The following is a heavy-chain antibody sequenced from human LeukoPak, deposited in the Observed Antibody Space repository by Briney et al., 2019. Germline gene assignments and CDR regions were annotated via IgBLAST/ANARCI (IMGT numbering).Heavy chain of an antibody. J-gene: IGHJ4*02. D-gene: IGHD3-22*01. V-gene: IGHV3-9*01. CDR1: GFTFDDYA. CDR2: ISWNSGSI. Sequence: GRSLRLSCAASGFTFDDYAMHWVRQAPGKGLEWASGISWNSGSIGYADSVKGRFTISRDNAKNTLYLRMNSLRAEDTAVYYCAKASAMIVVVSKHFDYWGQGTLVTVSS. CDR3: AKASAMIVVVSKHFDY.